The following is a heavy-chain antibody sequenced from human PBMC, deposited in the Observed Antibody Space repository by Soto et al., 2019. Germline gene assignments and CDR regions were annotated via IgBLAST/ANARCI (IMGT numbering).Heavy chain of an antibody. D-gene: IGHD3-10*01. Sequence: GGSLRLSCAASGFTFSNAWMSWVRQAPGKGLEWVGRIKSKTDGGTTDYAAPVKGRFTISRDDSKNTLYLQMNSLKTEDTAVYYCTTGFRFGESEFDYWGQGTLVTVSS. V-gene: IGHV3-15*01. CDR2: IKSKTDGGTT. CDR1: GFTFSNAW. CDR3: TTGFRFGESEFDY. J-gene: IGHJ4*02.